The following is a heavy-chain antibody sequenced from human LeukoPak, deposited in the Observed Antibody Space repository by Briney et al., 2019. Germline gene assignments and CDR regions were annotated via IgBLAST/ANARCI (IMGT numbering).Heavy chain of an antibody. D-gene: IGHD1-1*01. CDR1: GFTFSDYY. CDR2: ISSSGSTI. J-gene: IGHJ6*03. CDR3: ARGRVSSSTWYSTYYYYFYMGV. Sequence: PGGSLRLSCAASGFTFSDYYMSWIRQAPGKGLEWVSYISSSGSTIYYADSVKGRFTISRDNAKNSLYLQMNSLRAEDTAVYFCARGRVSSSTWYSTYYYYFYMGVWGKGTTVTVSS. V-gene: IGHV3-11*01.